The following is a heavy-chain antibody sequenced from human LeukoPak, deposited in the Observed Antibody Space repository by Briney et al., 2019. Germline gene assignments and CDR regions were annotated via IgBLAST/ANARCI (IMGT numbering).Heavy chain of an antibody. D-gene: IGHD6-13*01. V-gene: IGHV3-48*03. J-gene: IGHJ5*02. CDR3: ARVSVPLAAADPYSWFDP. CDR1: GFTFSSYE. CDR2: ISSSGSTI. Sequence: GGSLRLSCAASGFTFSSYEMNWVRQAPGKGLEWVSYISSSGSTIYYADSVKGRFTISRDNAKNSLYLQMNSLRAEDTAVYYCARVSVPLAAADPYSWFDPWGQGTLVTVSS.